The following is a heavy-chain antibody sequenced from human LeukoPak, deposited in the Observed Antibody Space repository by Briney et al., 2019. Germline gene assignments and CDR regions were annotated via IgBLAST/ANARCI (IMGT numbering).Heavy chain of an antibody. J-gene: IGHJ6*03. CDR3: ARRGPPLYYYMDV. CDR1: GYAFIGYF. Sequence: ASVKVSCKASGYAFIGYFMHWLRRAPGQGLEWMGLINPNSGGTNYAQKFQGGVTMTRDTSISTAYMELSRLRSDDTAVYYCARRGPPLYYYMDVWAKGPRSPSP. V-gene: IGHV1-2*02. D-gene: IGHD2-15*01. CDR2: INPNSGGT.